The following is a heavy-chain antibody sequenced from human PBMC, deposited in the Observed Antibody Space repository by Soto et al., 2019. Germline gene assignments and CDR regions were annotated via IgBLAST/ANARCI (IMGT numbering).Heavy chain of an antibody. CDR2: IYHSGST. J-gene: IGHJ5*02. CDR3: ARLCLALTGSCNWFDP. CDR1: GGSISSVDYY. Sequence: PSETLSLTCSVSGGSISSVDYYWGWIRQPPGKGLEWIGIIYHSGSTYYNPSLKSRVTISVDTSKNQFSLELSSVIAADTAVYYCARLCLALTGSCNWFDPWGQGALVTVSS. V-gene: IGHV4-39*01. D-gene: IGHD3-3*02.